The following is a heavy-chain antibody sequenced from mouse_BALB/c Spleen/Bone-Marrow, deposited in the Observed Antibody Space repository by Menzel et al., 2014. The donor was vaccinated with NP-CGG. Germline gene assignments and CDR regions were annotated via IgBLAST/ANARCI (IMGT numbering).Heavy chain of an antibody. V-gene: IGHV3-8*02. J-gene: IGHJ2*01. CDR2: ISYSGST. CDR3: ARSRDYYGNSLDY. CDR1: GDSITSGY. Sequence: EVKLEESGPSLVKPSQTLSLTCSVTGDSITSGYWNWIRKFPGNELEYMGYISYSGSTYYNPSLKSRISITRDTSKNQYYLQLNSVTTEDTATYYCARSRDYYGNSLDYWGQGTTLTVSS. D-gene: IGHD2-1*01.